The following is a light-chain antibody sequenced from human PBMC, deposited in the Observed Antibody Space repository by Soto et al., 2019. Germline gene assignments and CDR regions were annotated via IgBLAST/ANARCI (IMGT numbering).Light chain of an antibody. CDR2: DVS. J-gene: IGKJ5*01. Sequence: DIQMTQSPSTLSASVGDRVTISCRARESISRKGAWYRQKPGKAPKLLIYDVSSLESGLTSRFSGSGSGTEFTLTISSLQPDDFAPYSFQQYSSSSNTFGQGTRLVIE. V-gene: IGKV1-5*01. CDR1: ESISRK. CDR3: QQYSSSSNT.